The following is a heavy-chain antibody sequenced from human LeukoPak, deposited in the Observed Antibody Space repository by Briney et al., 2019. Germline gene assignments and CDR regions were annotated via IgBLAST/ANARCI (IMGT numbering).Heavy chain of an antibody. J-gene: IGHJ5*02. D-gene: IGHD2-15*01. Sequence: GGSLRLSCEASGFTFSSFAMSWVRQAPGKGLEWVSSISGSGGSTYYADSVKGRFTISRDNSKTTLYLQMNSLRAEDTAIYYCAKDVIVVVAANNWFDPWGQGTLVTVSS. CDR1: GFTFSSFA. CDR2: ISGSGGST. CDR3: AKDVIVVVAANNWFDP. V-gene: IGHV3-23*01.